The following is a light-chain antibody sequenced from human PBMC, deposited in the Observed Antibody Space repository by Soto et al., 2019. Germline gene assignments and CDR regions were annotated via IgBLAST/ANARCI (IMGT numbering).Light chain of an antibody. CDR3: QSYDSDLSVV. J-gene: IGLJ2*01. CDR2: DNI. Sequence: QAVVTQPPSVSGAPGQRVTISCTWSSSNIGAGHDVQWYQQPPGTAPKLLIYDNIFRPSGVPVRFSGSKSGASASLAITGLQAEDEGDYYCQSYDSDLSVVFGGGTKLTVL. CDR1: SSNIGAGHD. V-gene: IGLV1-40*03.